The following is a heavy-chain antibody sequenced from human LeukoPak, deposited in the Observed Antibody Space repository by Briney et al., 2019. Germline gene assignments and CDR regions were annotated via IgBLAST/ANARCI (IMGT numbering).Heavy chain of an antibody. D-gene: IGHD3-3*01. CDR3: AKDRPYYDFWSGYPDDAFDI. V-gene: IGHV3-30*02. J-gene: IGHJ3*02. Sequence: GGSLRLSCAASGFTFSSYGMHWVRQAPGKGLEWVAFIRYDGSNKYYADSVKGRFTISGDNSKNTLYLQMNSLRAEDTAVYYCAKDRPYYDFWSGYPDDAFDIWGQGTMVTVSS. CDR2: IRYDGSNK. CDR1: GFTFSSYG.